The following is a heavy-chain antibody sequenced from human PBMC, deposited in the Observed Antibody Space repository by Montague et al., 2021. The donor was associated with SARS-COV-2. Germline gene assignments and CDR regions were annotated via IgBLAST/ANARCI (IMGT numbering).Heavy chain of an antibody. CDR3: ADADRCSSGSCYSPFDS. J-gene: IGHJ4*02. D-gene: IGHD2-15*01. CDR2: IYYTGTT. V-gene: IGHV4-39*01. CDR1: GDSVKTNLYY. Sequence: SETLSLTCTVSGDSVKTNLYYWGWIRRPPGKGLEWIGNIYYTGTTYYNPSLKSRVTMSVDTSKNQFSLKLTSVTAADTAVYYCADADRCSSGSCYSPFDSWGQGSLVTVSS.